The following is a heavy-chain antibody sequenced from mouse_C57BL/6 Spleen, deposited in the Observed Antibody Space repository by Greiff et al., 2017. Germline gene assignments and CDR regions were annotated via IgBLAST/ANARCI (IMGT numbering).Heavy chain of an antibody. J-gene: IGHJ3*01. CDR1: GYTFTDYN. CDR3: ATLYYYGSSYVGFAY. CDR2: INPNNGGT. Sequence: VQLQQSGPELVKPGASVKIPCKASGYTFTDYNMDWVKQSHGKSLEWIGAINPNNGGTIYNQKFKGKATLTVDKSSSTAYMELRSLTSEDTAVYYCATLYYYGSSYVGFAYWGQGTLVTVSA. D-gene: IGHD1-1*01. V-gene: IGHV1-18*01.